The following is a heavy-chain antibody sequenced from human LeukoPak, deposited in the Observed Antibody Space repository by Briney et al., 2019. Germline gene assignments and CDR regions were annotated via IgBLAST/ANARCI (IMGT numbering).Heavy chain of an antibody. CDR3: ARSYSSSRGTFDY. J-gene: IGHJ4*02. Sequence: PGGSLRLSCAASGFTFNSYAMSWVRQAPRKGLEWVSAISGSGSTTYYADSVKGRFTMSRDNSKNTLYLHMNSLRAEDTAVYYCARSYSSSRGTFDYWGQGTLVTVSS. V-gene: IGHV3-23*01. D-gene: IGHD6-6*01. CDR1: GFTFNSYA. CDR2: ISGSGSTT.